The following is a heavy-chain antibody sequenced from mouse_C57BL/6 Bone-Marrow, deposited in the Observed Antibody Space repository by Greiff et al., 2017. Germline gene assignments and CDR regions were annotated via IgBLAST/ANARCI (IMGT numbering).Heavy chain of an antibody. V-gene: IGHV5-4*01. CDR3: ASYGNYVDY. J-gene: IGHJ2*01. CDR1: GFTFSSYA. D-gene: IGHD2-1*01. CDR2: ISDGGSYT. Sequence: EVQLVESGGGLVKPGGSLKLSCAASGFTFSSYAMSWVRQTPEKRLEWVATISDGGSYTYYPDNVKGRFTISRDNAKNNLYLQMSHLKSEDTAMYYCASYGNYVDYWGQGTTLTVSS.